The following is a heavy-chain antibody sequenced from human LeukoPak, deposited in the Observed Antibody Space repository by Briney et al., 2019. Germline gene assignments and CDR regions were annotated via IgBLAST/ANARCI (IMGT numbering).Heavy chain of an antibody. V-gene: IGHV1-69*01. CDR3: AREGAPLGYDFWSGYLY. J-gene: IGHJ4*02. CDR1: GGTFSSYA. CDR2: IIPIFGTA. Sequence: SVKVSCKASGGTFSSYAISWVRQAPGQGLEWMGGIIPIFGTANYAQKFQGRVTITADESTSTAYMELSSLRSEDTAVYYCAREGAPLGYDFWSGYLYWGQGTLVTVSS. D-gene: IGHD3-3*01.